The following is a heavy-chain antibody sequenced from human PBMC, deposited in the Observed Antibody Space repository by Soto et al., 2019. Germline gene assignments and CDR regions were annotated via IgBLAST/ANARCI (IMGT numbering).Heavy chain of an antibody. V-gene: IGHV3-64*01. D-gene: IGHD3-10*01. CDR2: ISSNGGST. J-gene: IGHJ4*02. CDR1: GFTFSSYA. CDR3: ASQGRAVSAYYFVY. Sequence: EVQLVESGGGLVQPGGSLRLSCAASGFTFSSYAMHWVRQAPGKGLEYVSAISSNGGSTYYANSVKGRFTISRDNSKNTLYLQMGSRRAEDMAVDYCASQGRAVSAYYFVYWGQGTLVTVSS.